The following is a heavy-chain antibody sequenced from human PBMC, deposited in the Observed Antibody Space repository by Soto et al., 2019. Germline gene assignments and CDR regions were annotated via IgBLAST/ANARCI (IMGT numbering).Heavy chain of an antibody. CDR1: GFIFSSYG. CDR2: TANDGSAQ. V-gene: IGHV3-30*18. J-gene: IGHJ4*02. Sequence: QVQLVESGGGVVQPGGSLRLSCAASGFIFSSYGMQWVRQSPGEGLEWVATTANDGSAQYYADSVKGRFTISRDHSKNTLFLQMESLRPEDTGVYYCAKSSGGSSWYPPDHWGQGTLVTVSS. D-gene: IGHD6-13*01. CDR3: AKSSGGSSWYPPDH.